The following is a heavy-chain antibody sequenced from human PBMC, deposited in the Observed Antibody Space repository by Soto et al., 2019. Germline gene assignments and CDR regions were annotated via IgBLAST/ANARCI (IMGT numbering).Heavy chain of an antibody. D-gene: IGHD1-1*01. V-gene: IGHV1-3*01. CDR3: ARDKTGTTNIFDY. CDR1: GYTFSNYG. J-gene: IGHJ4*02. Sequence: ASVKVSCKASGYTFSNYGIHWVRQAPGQRLEWMGLINAGNGNTKYSQKFQGRVTITADKSTSTAYMELSSLRSEDTAVYYCARDKTGTTNIFDYWGQGTLVTVSS. CDR2: INAGNGNT.